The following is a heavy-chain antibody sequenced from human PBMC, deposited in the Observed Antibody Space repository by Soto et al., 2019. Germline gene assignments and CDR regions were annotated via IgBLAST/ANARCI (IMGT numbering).Heavy chain of an antibody. CDR1: GFTFSRYA. CDR2: ISYDGSDK. CDR3: AREGVLYYCDY. J-gene: IGHJ4*02. Sequence: ESGGGVVQPGRSLRLSCAASGFTFSRYAMHWVRQAPGKGLEWVAVISYDGSDKYYADSVKGRFTISRDNSKNTLGLQMNSLRAEDTAVYYCAREGVLYYCDYWGQGTLVTVSS. V-gene: IGHV3-30-3*01.